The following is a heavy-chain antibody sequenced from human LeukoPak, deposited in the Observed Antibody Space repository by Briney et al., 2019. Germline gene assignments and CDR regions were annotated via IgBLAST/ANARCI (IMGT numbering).Heavy chain of an antibody. D-gene: IGHD6-19*01. CDR1: GFTFDDYA. Sequence: GGSLRLSCAASGFTFDDYAMHWVRHAPGKGLEWVSGISWNSGSIGYADSVKGRSTISRDNAKNSLYLQMNSLRAEDMALYYCAKDSASSGWGIDYWGQGTLVTVSS. J-gene: IGHJ4*02. CDR3: AKDSASSGWGIDY. V-gene: IGHV3-9*03. CDR2: ISWNSGSI.